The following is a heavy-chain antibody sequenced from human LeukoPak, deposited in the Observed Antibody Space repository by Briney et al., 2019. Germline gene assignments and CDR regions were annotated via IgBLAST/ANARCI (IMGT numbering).Heavy chain of an antibody. V-gene: IGHV3-30*03. Sequence: GGSLRLSCAASGFTFSSYGMHWVRQAPGKGLEWVAVISSDGRNIYYADSVKGRFTISRDNSKNTLYLQMNSLRGEDMAVYYCARDRIMPSTGEPFDYWGQGTLVTVSS. CDR2: ISSDGRNI. CDR3: ARDRIMPSTGEPFDY. CDR1: GFTFSSYG. D-gene: IGHD3-16*01. J-gene: IGHJ4*02.